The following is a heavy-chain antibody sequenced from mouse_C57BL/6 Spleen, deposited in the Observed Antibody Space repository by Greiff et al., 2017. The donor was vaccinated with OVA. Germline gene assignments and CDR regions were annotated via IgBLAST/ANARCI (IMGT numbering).Heavy chain of an antibody. CDR1: GYAFSSSW. J-gene: IGHJ2*01. V-gene: IGHV1-82*01. CDR2: ISPGAGDT. Sequence: QVQLQQSGPELVKPGASVKISCKASGYAFSSSWMNWVKQRPGKGLEWIGRISPGAGDTNYTGKFKGKATLTADKSSSTAYMQLSSLTSDDSEVYVCSRRDYYGSGGYWGQGTTLTVSS. CDR3: SRRDYYGSGGY. D-gene: IGHD1-1*01.